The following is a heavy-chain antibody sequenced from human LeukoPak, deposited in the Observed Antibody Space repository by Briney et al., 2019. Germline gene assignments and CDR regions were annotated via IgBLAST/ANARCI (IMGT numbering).Heavy chain of an antibody. Sequence: SETLSLTCTVSGGSISSYYWSWIRQPPGEGLEWIGYIYYSGSTNYNPSLKSRVTISVDTSKNQFSLKLSSVTAADTAVYYCARLLAHYDILTGYYTWDLGVDYWGQGTLVTVSS. CDR1: GGSISSYY. V-gene: IGHV4-59*08. CDR3: ARLLAHYDILTGYYTWDLGVDY. CDR2: IYYSGST. D-gene: IGHD3-9*01. J-gene: IGHJ4*02.